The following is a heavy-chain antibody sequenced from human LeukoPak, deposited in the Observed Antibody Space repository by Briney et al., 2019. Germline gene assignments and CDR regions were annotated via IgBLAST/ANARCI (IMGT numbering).Heavy chain of an antibody. D-gene: IGHD1-14*01. V-gene: IGHV1-2*06. CDR1: GGTFSSYA. CDR3: ARDNRGQNAFDI. J-gene: IGHJ3*02. Sequence: ASVKVSCKASGGTFSSYAISWVRQAPGQGLEWMGRINPNSGGTNYAQKFQGRVTMTRDTSISTAYRERSRLRPDDTAVYYCARDNRGQNAFDIWGQGTMVTVSS. CDR2: INPNSGGT.